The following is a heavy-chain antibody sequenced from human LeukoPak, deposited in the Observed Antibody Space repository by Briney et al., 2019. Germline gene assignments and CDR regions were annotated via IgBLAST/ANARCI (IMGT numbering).Heavy chain of an antibody. D-gene: IGHD3-3*01. CDR3: ARDNEWLSPYNWFDP. J-gene: IGHJ5*02. Sequence: GASVKVSCKASGGTFSSYAISWVRQAPGQGLEWMGGIIPILDTANYAQKFQGRVTITADESTSTAYMELSSLRSEDTAVYYCARDNEWLSPYNWFDPWGQGTLVTVSS. V-gene: IGHV1-69*13. CDR1: GGTFSSYA. CDR2: IIPILDTA.